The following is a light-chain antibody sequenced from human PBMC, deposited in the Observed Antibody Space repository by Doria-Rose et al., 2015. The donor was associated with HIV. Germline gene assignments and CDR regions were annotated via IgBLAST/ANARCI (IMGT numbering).Light chain of an antibody. CDR2: LGS. CDR3: MQALQTPYT. J-gene: IGKJ2*01. Sequence: MTQSPLSLPVTPGQPASISCRSSQSLLHTIGYNYLDWYLQKPGQSPQLLIYLGSNRASGVPDRFSGNGSGTDFTLKISRVEAEDVGVYYCMQALQTPYTLGQGTKLEIK. CDR1: QSLLHTIGYNY. V-gene: IGKV2-28*01.